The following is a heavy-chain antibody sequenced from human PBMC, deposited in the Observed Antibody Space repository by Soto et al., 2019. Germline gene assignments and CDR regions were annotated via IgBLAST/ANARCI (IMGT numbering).Heavy chain of an antibody. J-gene: IGHJ4*02. CDR2: ISTNSGNT. D-gene: IGHD3-9*01. CDR3: ARDKDWDLDN. V-gene: IGHV1-18*01. CDR1: GYMFTING. Sequence: QVQVVQSGSEVKKPGASVKVSCKTSGYMFTINGISWVRQVPGQGLEWMGWISTNSGNTKFAQNFQDRVTLTTDTPTSTAYMERRSLRSDDTAIYYCARDKDWDLDNWGQGTLVTVSS.